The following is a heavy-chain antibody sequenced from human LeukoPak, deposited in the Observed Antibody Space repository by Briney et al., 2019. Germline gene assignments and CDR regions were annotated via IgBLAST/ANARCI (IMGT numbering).Heavy chain of an antibody. CDR2: INHSGST. CDR3: ARVAAAVAGTRRYFDL. J-gene: IGHJ2*01. Sequence: SETLSLTCTVSGGSISSSSYYWSWIRQPPGKGLEWIGEINHSGSTNYNPSLKSRVTISVDTSKNQFSLKLSSVTAADTAVYYCARVAAAVAGTRRYFDLWGRGTLVTVSS. CDR1: GGSISSSSYY. D-gene: IGHD6-19*01. V-gene: IGHV4-39*07.